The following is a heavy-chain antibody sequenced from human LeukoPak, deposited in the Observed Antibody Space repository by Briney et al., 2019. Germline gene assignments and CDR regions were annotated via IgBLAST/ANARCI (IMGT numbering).Heavy chain of an antibody. J-gene: IGHJ4*02. CDR1: GYSIRNRFY. CDR2: MHQIGTT. D-gene: IGHD3-22*01. V-gene: IGHV4-38-2*02. Sequence: SETLSLTCTVSGYSIRNRFYWGWIRQTPGNGLEFLGTMHQIGTTHSNPSVESRLTMSVDTSKNQFSLKLTSLTAADTAVYYCAREEFLHEIDSSGYFVYWGQGTLVTVSS. CDR3: AREEFLHEIDSSGYFVY.